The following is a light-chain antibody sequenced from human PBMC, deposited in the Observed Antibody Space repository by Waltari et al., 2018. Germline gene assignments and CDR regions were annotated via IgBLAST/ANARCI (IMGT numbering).Light chain of an antibody. Sequence: EIVLTQSPATLSLSPGDTATLSCRASRSVVSYLAWYQQKPGQPPRLLIYDASNRATGVPARFRGSGSGTEFTLTISSLEAEDFAVYYCQQRSNWAPHTFGQGARLEIK. CDR1: RSVVSY. CDR2: DAS. J-gene: IGKJ2*01. V-gene: IGKV3-11*01. CDR3: QQRSNWAPHT.